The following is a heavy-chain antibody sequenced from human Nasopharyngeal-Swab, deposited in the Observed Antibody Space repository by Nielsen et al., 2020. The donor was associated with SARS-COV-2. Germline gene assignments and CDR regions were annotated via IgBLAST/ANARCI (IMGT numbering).Heavy chain of an antibody. J-gene: IGHJ4*02. V-gene: IGHV3-33*01. CDR3: ARDLGGAAAGTDY. D-gene: IGHD6-13*01. Sequence: GESLKISCAASGFTFSSYGMHWVRQAPGKGLEWVAVIWYDGSNKYYADSVKGRSTISRDNSKNTLYLQMNSLRAEDTAVYYCARDLGGAAAGTDYWGQGTLVTVSS. CDR2: IWYDGSNK. CDR1: GFTFSSYG.